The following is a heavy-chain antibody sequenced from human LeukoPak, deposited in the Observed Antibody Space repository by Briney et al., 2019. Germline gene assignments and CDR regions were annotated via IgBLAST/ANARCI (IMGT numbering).Heavy chain of an antibody. J-gene: IGHJ5*02. CDR1: GYSISSGYY. CDR2: IYHSGST. Sequence: SETLSLTCTVSGYSISSGYYWGWIRQPPGKGLEWIGSIYHSGSTYYNPSLKSRVTISVDTSKNQFSLKLSSVTAADTAVYYCARDGGITGTTGGPWGQGTLVTLSS. D-gene: IGHD1-7*01. CDR3: ARDGGITGTTGGP. V-gene: IGHV4-38-2*02.